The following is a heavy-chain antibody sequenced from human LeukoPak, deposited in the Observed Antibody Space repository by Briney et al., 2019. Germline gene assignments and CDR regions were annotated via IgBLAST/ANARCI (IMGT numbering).Heavy chain of an antibody. CDR3: ARDRNYDSSGCYYPYFDS. D-gene: IGHD3-22*01. CDR1: GFTFSSYW. J-gene: IGHJ4*02. V-gene: IGHV3-7*05. Sequence: PGGSLRLSCAASGFTFSSYWMSWVRQAPGKGLEWVANIKQDGSEKYYVDSVKGRFTISRDNAKNSLSLQMNSLRAEDTAVYYCARDRNYDSSGCYYPYFDSWGQGTLVTVSS. CDR2: IKQDGSEK.